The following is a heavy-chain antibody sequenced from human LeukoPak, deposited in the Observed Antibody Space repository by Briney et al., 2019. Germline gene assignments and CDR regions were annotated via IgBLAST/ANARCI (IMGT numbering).Heavy chain of an antibody. D-gene: IGHD5-18*01. J-gene: IGHJ4*02. CDR3: AKGHTYGLGESYLDF. V-gene: IGHV3-9*01. CDR2: ISWNSGSI. CDR1: GYTFDDYA. Sequence: GGSLRLSCEASGYTFDDYAMHWVRQAPGKGLEWVSAISWNSGSIGYAESVKGRFTIYRDNGKTSLYLQVNSLRTEDTALYYCAKGHTYGLGESYLDFWGQGTLVSVSS.